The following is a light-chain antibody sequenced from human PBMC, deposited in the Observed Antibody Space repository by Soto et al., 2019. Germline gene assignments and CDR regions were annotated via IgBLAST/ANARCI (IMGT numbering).Light chain of an antibody. J-gene: IGKJ3*01. CDR1: HDITNY. CDR2: GAS. V-gene: IGKV1-33*01. Sequence: DIQMTQSPSSLSASVGDRVTITCQASHDITNYLNWYQHKPGKAPKLLTYGASNLDTGVPSRFSRSGSGTDFTCTISGLQPEDMATYYCQYCDYLPLFGPGTTVDFK. CDR3: QYCDYLPL.